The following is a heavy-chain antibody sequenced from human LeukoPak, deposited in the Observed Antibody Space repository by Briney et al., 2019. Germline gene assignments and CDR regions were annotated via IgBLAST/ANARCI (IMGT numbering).Heavy chain of an antibody. J-gene: IGHJ4*02. Sequence: PGGSLRLSCAASGFTFSTYSMNWVRQAPGKGLEWVSYISSGGSTTHDADSVKGRFTISRDNAKNSLYLQMNSLRAEDTAVYYYARDPAGAGIYYDYWGQGTLVTVSS. CDR3: ARDPAGAGIYYDY. CDR2: ISSGGSTT. D-gene: IGHD6-19*01. CDR1: GFTFSTYS. V-gene: IGHV3-48*01.